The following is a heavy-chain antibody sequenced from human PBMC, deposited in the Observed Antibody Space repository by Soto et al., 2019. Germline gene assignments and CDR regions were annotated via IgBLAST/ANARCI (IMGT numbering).Heavy chain of an antibody. CDR2: IHYRGST. D-gene: IGHD5-12*01. Sequence: QLQLQESGPGLVKPSETLSLTCTVSGGSISSSSYFWGWLRQPPGKGLEWIGNIHYRGSTYYNASLKSRVTISVDMSKNQFSLKLSSVTAADSAVYSCARGIGYYFDSWGQGTLVTVSS. V-gene: IGHV4-39*01. CDR1: GGSISSSSYF. CDR3: ARGIGYYFDS. J-gene: IGHJ4*02.